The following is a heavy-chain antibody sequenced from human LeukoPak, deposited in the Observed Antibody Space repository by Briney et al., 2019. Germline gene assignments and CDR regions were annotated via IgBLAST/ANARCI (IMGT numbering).Heavy chain of an antibody. CDR3: AKAGLELVFGSYDAFDI. CDR1: GFTFSSYA. D-gene: IGHD1-7*01. V-gene: IGHV3-23*01. J-gene: IGHJ3*02. Sequence: GGSLRLSCAASGFTFSSYAMSWVRQAPGEGLEWVSAISGSGGSTYYADSVKGRFTISRDNSKNTLYLQMNSLRAEDTAVYYCAKAGLELVFGSYDAFDIWGQGTMVTVSS. CDR2: ISGSGGST.